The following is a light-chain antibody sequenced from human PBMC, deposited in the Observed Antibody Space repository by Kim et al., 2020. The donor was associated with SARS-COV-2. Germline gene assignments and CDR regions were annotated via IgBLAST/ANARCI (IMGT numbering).Light chain of an antibody. CDR1: SATIGSSS. V-gene: IGLV1-51*01. J-gene: IGLJ2*01. CDR3: GTWDGRLSAGV. CDR2: GSN. Sequence: GHEVTISCSGSSATIGSSSVSWYQQVPETAPKLLVYGSNKRPSGIPDRFSGYKSGPSATLAITGLQTGDEADYYCGTWDGRLSAGVFGGGTQLTVL.